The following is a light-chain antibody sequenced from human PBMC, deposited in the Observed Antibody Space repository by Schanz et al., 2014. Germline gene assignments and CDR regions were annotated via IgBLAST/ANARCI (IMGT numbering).Light chain of an antibody. V-gene: IGKV3-20*01. Sequence: DIVLTQSPATLSLSPGERATLSCRASQSISSYLAWYQQKPGQAPRLLIYGASSRATGIPDRFSGSGSGTDFTLTISRLEPEDFAVYYCQQYGRTFGQGTKVEIK. CDR2: GAS. CDR1: QSISSY. J-gene: IGKJ1*01. CDR3: QQYGRT.